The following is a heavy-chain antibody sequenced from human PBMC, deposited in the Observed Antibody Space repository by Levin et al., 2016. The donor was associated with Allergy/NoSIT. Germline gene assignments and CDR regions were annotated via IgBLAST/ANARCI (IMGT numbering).Heavy chain of an antibody. CDR2: ISGSGFDT. CDR1: GFSFNIYT. CDR3: AKDDYFDISNYLSDNGFDI. V-gene: IGHV3-21*01. Sequence: GESLKISCAASGFSFNIYTINWVRQAPGKGLEWVSSISGSGFDTYYADSVKGRFTVSRDNAKNSVSLLMISLRAEDTAVYYCAKDDYFDISNYLSDNGFDIWGQGTMVTVSS. J-gene: IGHJ3*02. D-gene: IGHD3-22*01.